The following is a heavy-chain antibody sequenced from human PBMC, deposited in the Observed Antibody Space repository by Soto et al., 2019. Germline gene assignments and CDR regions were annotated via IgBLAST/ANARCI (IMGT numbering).Heavy chain of an antibody. CDR1: GFTFSDYG. CDR3: AKDHLPTTVTTPWFDP. V-gene: IGHV3-30*18. J-gene: IGHJ5*02. D-gene: IGHD4-17*01. CDR2: ISYDGNNQ. Sequence: QVQLVGSGGGVVQPGRSLRLSCEASGFTFSDYGMHWVRQVPGKGLEWVAVISYDGNNQYYADSVKGRFTISRDNSKNSLYLQMNSLRADDTAMYYCAKDHLPTTVTTPWFDPWGQGALVTVSS.